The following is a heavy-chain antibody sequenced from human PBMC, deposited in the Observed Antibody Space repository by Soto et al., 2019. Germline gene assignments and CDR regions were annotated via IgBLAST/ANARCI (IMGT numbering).Heavy chain of an antibody. Sequence: ASVKVSCKASGYTFTSYAMHWVRQAPGQRLEWMGWINAGNGNTKYSQKFQGRVTMTRDTSISTAYMELSRLRSDDTAVYYCARDWTDIVVVPAAPEYYYYGMDVWGQGTTVTVSS. V-gene: IGHV1-3*01. CDR2: INAGNGNT. J-gene: IGHJ6*02. CDR1: GYTFTSYA. D-gene: IGHD2-2*01. CDR3: ARDWTDIVVVPAAPEYYYYGMDV.